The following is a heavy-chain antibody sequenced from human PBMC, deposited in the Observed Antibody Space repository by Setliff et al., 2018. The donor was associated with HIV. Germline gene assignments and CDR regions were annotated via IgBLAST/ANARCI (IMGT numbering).Heavy chain of an antibody. V-gene: IGHV1-69*05. CDR1: GGTSSTHA. CDR3: AKCGGTCWHNFFGP. D-gene: IGHD2-15*01. CDR2: IIPIFGTA. J-gene: IGHJ5*02. Sequence: SVKVSCKASGGTSSTHAINWVRQAPGQGLEWMGGIIPIFGTANYAQKFQGRVTITTDESTSTAYMELSSLRAEDTAVYYCAKCGGTCWHNFFGPWGQGTLVTVSS.